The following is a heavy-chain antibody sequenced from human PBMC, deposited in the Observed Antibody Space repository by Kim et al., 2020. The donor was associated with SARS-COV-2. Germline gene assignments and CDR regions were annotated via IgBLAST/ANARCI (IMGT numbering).Heavy chain of an antibody. CDR1: GGSLSGNY. V-gene: IGHV4-34*01. D-gene: IGHD3-16*01. Sequence: SETLSLTCGVFGGSLSGNYWSWIRQTPGKGLEWIGEVNHSGFTNYNPALKRRVTVSVDPSKNQFSLKLTSVTATDTAVYYCARRNSDGYVYFDFWGQGTRLTVSS. CDR3: ARRNSDGYVYFDF. J-gene: IGHJ4*02. CDR2: VNHSGFT.